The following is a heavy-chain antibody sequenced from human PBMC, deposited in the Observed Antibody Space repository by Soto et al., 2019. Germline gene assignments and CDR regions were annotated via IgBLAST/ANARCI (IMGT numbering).Heavy chain of an antibody. CDR2: FSTNGVGT. J-gene: IGHJ6*03. CDR3: ARRARPDFYYMDV. Sequence: EVQLVESGGGLAQPGGSLRLSCAASGFTLSGYAMDWVRQAPGKGLEYVSGFSTNGVGTYYANSVQGRFTISRDNSKNTVYLQMGSLRPEDMAVYYCARRARPDFYYMDVWGKGTTVTVSS. D-gene: IGHD6-6*01. CDR1: GFTLSGYA. V-gene: IGHV3-64*01.